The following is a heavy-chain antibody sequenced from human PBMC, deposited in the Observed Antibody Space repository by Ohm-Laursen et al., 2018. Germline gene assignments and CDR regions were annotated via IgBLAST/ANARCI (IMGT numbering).Heavy chain of an antibody. D-gene: IGHD6-19*01. CDR2: IYASGST. V-gene: IGHV4-4*07. Sequence: PSETLSLTCTVSGGSISSYYWSWIRQPAGKGLEWIGRIYASGSTNYNPSLKSRVTMSVDTSKNQFSLKLSSVTAADTAVYYCARAAGSSGWYYFDYWGQGTLVTVSS. CDR1: GGSISSYY. J-gene: IGHJ4*02. CDR3: ARAAGSSGWYYFDY.